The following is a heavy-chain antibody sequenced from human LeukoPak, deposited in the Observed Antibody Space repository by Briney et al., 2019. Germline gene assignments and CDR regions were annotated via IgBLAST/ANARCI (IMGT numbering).Heavy chain of an antibody. CDR3: AKDLILVREVINRISAFDY. D-gene: IGHD3-10*01. V-gene: IGHV3-20*04. J-gene: IGHJ4*02. CDR1: GFTFDDYG. CDR2: INWNGGST. Sequence: GGSLRLSCAASGFTFDDYGMSWVRQAPGKGLEWVSGINWNGGSTGYADSVKGRFTISRDNAKNCLYLQMNSLRAEDTAVYYCAKDLILVREVINRISAFDYWGQGTLVTVSS.